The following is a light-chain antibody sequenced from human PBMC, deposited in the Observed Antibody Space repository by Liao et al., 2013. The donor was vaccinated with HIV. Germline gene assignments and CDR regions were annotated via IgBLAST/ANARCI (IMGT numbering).Light chain of an antibody. Sequence: SYVLTQPPSVSVAPGQTARITCQGNNIGSKSVHWYQQKPGQAPVLVVFYDSDRPSGIPERFSGSKSGNTATLIISGVDAGDEAVYFCQVWDSSSDHVVFGGGTKLTVL. CDR1: NIGSKS. CDR3: QVWDSSSDHVV. J-gene: IGLJ3*02. V-gene: IGLV3-21*02. CDR2: YDS.